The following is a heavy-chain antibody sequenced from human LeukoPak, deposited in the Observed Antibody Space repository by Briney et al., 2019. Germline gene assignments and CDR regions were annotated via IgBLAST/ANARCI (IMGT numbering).Heavy chain of an antibody. D-gene: IGHD5-12*01. CDR1: GYTFTGYY. V-gene: IGHV1-2*04. CDR3: ARERDIVASYYFDY. CDR2: INPNSGGT. J-gene: IGHJ4*02. Sequence: ASVKVSCKASGYTFTGYYMHWVRQAPGQGLEWMGWINPNSGGTNYAQKFQGWVTMTRDTSISTACMELSRLRSDDTAVYYCARERDIVASYYFDYWGQGTLVTVSS.